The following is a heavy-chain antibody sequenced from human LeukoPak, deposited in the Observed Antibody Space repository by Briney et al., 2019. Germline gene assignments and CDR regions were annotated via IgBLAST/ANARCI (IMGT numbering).Heavy chain of an antibody. CDR3: ARAFGYYDSSGYDY. J-gene: IGHJ4*02. D-gene: IGHD3-22*01. CDR1: GFTFSSYE. Sequence: GGSLRLSCAASGFTFSSYEMNWVRQAPGKGLEWVSYISSSGSTIYYADSVRGRFTISRDNAKNSLYLQMNSLRAEDTAVYYCARAFGYYDSSGYDYWGQGTLVTVSS. CDR2: ISSSGSTI. V-gene: IGHV3-48*03.